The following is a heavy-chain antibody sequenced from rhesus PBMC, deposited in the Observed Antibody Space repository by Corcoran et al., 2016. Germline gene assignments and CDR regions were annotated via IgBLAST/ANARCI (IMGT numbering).Heavy chain of an antibody. V-gene: IGHV3-183*02. CDR1: GFTFGDYG. Sequence: EVQLVESGGGLVQPGESLRLSCAASGFTFGDYGMHWVRQAPGKGLDWVSSITNTCDTVYYADSVKCRFTVSRDNAKNSLSLQMSSLRAEDTAVYYCTRYRGSWNFDYWGQGVLVTVSS. D-gene: IGHD6-25*01. J-gene: IGHJ4*01. CDR2: ITNTCDTV. CDR3: TRYRGSWNFDY.